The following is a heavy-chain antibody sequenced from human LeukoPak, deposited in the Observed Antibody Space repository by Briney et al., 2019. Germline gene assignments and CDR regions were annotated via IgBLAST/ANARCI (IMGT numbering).Heavy chain of an antibody. CDR2: FDPEDGET. CDR1: GYTLTELS. J-gene: IGHJ4*02. D-gene: IGHD4-17*01. Sequence: ASVKVSCKVSGYTLTELSMHWVRQAPGKGLEWMGGFDPEDGETIYAQKFQGRVTITADESTSTAYMELSSLRSEDTAVYYCARDPSDPEVVEHDYGDYSPTNYFDYWGQGTLVTVSS. CDR3: ARDPSDPEVVEHDYGDYSPTNYFDY. V-gene: IGHV1-24*01.